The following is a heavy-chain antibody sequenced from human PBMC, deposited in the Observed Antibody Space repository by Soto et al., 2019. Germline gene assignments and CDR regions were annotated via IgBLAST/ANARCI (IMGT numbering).Heavy chain of an antibody. CDR3: ARHSLALRKNNRFDP. J-gene: IGHJ5*02. CDR2: IFYLGSS. CDR1: GDSIISSDFY. V-gene: IGHV4-39*01. Sequence: SETLSLTCTVSGDSIISSDFYWGWVRQPPGKGLEWIGSIFYLGSSYYNPSLKSRVTMSVDTSKNQFSLRLRSVTAADTALYFCARHSLALRKNNRFDPWVQGIMVTVSS. D-gene: IGHD3-3*02.